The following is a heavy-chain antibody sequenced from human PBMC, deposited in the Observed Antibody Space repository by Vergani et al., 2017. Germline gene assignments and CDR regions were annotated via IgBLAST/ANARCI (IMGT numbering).Heavy chain of an antibody. CDR1: GFTFSSYA. Sequence: EVQLLESGGGLVQPGGSLRLSCAASGFTFSSYAMSWVRQAPGKGLEWVSAISGSGGSTYYADSVKGRFTISRDNSKNTLYLQMNSLRAEDTAVYYCAKADSSPLNYYDYYMDVWGKGTTVTVSS. D-gene: IGHD4-11*01. CDR2: ISGSGGST. CDR3: AKADSSPLNYYDYYMDV. J-gene: IGHJ6*03. V-gene: IGHV3-23*01.